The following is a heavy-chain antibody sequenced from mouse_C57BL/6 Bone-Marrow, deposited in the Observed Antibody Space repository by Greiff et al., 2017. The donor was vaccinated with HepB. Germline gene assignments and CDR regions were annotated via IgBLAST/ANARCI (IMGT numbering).Heavy chain of an antibody. Sequence: QVHVKQPGAELVKPGASVKLSCKASGYTFTSYWMHWVKQRPGQGLEWIGMIHPNSGSTNYNEKFKSKATLTVDKSSSTAYMQLSSLTSEDSAVYYCARRDDGLRAMDYWGQGTSVTVSS. J-gene: IGHJ4*01. V-gene: IGHV1-64*01. CDR3: ARRDDGLRAMDY. CDR1: GYTFTSYW. CDR2: IHPNSGST. D-gene: IGHD2-3*01.